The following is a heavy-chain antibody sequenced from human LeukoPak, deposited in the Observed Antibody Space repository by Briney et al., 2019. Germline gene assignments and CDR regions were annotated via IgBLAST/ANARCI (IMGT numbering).Heavy chain of an antibody. Sequence: GGSLILSCAASGFTFSSYAMSWVRQAPGKGLEWVSAISGSGGSTYYADSVKGRFTISRDNSKNTLYLQMNSLRAEDTAVYYCAKGGDYYGSGSPFDYWGQGTLVTVSS. D-gene: IGHD3-10*01. J-gene: IGHJ4*02. CDR3: AKGGDYYGSGSPFDY. CDR2: ISGSGGST. V-gene: IGHV3-23*01. CDR1: GFTFSSYA.